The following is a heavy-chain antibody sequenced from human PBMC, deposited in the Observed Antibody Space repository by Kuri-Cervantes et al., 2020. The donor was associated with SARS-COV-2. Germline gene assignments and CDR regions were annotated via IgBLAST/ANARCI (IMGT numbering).Heavy chain of an antibody. V-gene: IGHV1-18*01. CDR1: GYTFTSYG. D-gene: IGHD3-3*01. J-gene: IGHJ4*02. CDR2: ISAYNGNT. Sequence: ASVKVSCKASGYTFTSYGISWVRQAPGQGLEWMGWISAYNGNTKYSQKFQGRVTITRDTSASTAYMELSSLRSEDTAVYYCARDDFWSGYSASFDYWGQGTLVTVSS. CDR3: ARDDFWSGYSASFDY.